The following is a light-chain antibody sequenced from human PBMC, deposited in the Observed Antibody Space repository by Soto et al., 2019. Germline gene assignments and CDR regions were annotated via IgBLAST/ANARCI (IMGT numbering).Light chain of an antibody. CDR1: QNLNSNF. Sequence: ETVLTQSPGTLSLSPGERATLSCRASQNLNSNFLAWYQQKPGQAPRLLIYGVSNRATGIPDRFSGSGSGTDFTLTISRLEPEDFAVYYCQQYKDWPTTFGQGTKVEV. V-gene: IGKV3-20*01. J-gene: IGKJ1*01. CDR2: GVS. CDR3: QQYKDWPTT.